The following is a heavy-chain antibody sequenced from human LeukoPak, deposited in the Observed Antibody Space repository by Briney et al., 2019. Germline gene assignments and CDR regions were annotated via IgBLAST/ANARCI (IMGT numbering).Heavy chain of an antibody. D-gene: IGHD3-16*01. CDR1: GVSISSGDYY. J-gene: IGHJ4*02. CDR2: IDYSGST. Sequence: PSQTLSLTRTVSGVSISSGDYYWRWIRQPPGKGLEGIGYIDYSGSTYYNPSLNSRVTISVDTSKNQFSLKLSSVTAADTAVYYCAREVPPWITFGGSDYWGQGTLVTVSS. CDR3: AREVPPWITFGGSDY. V-gene: IGHV4-30-4*08.